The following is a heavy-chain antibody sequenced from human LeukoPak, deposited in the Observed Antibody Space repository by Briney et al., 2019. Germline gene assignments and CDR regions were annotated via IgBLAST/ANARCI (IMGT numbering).Heavy chain of an antibody. D-gene: IGHD5-18*01. Sequence: PSETLSLTCSVSDGSITTYYWTWIRQPPGKGLEWIGYIYYSGDTKYNPSLKSRVTISVDTSKSQFSLKLSSVTAADTAVYYCARRQCNDGYCHFNYWGQGTLVTVSS. J-gene: IGHJ4*02. CDR2: IYYSGDT. V-gene: IGHV4-59*01. CDR3: ARRQCNDGYCHFNY. CDR1: DGSITTYY.